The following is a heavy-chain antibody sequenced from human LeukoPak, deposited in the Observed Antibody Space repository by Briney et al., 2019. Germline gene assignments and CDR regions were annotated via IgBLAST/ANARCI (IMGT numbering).Heavy chain of an antibody. D-gene: IGHD2-2*03. J-gene: IGHJ6*02. CDR2: VNPNSGGT. V-gene: IGHV1-2*02. Sequence: ASVKVSCKASGYTFTGYYMHWVRQAPGQGLEWMGWVNPNSGGTNYAQKFQGRVTMTRDTSISTAYMELRRLRSDDTAVYYCARVDTVSFYCGMDVWGQGTTVTVSS. CDR1: GYTFTGYY. CDR3: ARVDTVSFYCGMDV.